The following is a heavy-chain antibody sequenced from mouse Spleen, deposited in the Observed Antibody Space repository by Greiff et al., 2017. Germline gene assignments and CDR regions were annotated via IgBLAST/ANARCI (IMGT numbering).Heavy chain of an antibody. CDR2: IWSDGST. V-gene: IGHV2-6-1*01. CDR3: ARCDYGDYAMDY. CDR1: GFSLTSYG. D-gene: IGHD2-4*01. J-gene: IGHJ4*01. Sequence: QVQLQQSGPGLVAPSQSLSITCTISGFSLTSYGVHWVRQPPGKGLEWLVVIWSDGSTTYNSALKSRLSISKDNSKSQVFLKMNSLQTDDTAMYYCARCDYGDYAMDYWGQGTSVTVSS.